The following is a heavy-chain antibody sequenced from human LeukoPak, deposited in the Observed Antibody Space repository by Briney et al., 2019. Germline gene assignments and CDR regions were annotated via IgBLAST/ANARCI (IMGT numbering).Heavy chain of an antibody. Sequence: PSETLSLTCTVSGGSISSYYWSWIRQPPGKGLEWIGEINHSGSTNYNPSLKSRVTISVDTSKNQFSLKLSSVTAADTAVYYCARGVYYYDSSGSYPLGYYFDYWGQGTLVTVSS. V-gene: IGHV4-34*01. CDR1: GGSISSYY. J-gene: IGHJ4*02. CDR2: INHSGST. CDR3: ARGVYYYDSSGSYPLGYYFDY. D-gene: IGHD3-22*01.